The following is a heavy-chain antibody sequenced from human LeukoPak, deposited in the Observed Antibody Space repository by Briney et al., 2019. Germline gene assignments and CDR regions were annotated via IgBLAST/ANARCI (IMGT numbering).Heavy chain of an antibody. V-gene: IGHV1-8*03. CDR1: GYTFTSYD. CDR3: ARGPYYYDSSGRYDAFDI. CDR2: VNPNSGNT. D-gene: IGHD3-22*01. Sequence: GASVKVSCKASGYTFTSYDINWVRQAPGQGLEWMGWVNPNSGNTVYAQKCQGRVTITRNTSISRAYRELSSLRSEDTAVYYCARGPYYYDSSGRYDAFDIWGQGTMVTVSS. J-gene: IGHJ3*02.